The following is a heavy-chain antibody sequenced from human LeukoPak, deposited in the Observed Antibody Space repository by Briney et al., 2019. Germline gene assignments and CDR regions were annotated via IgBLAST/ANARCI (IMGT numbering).Heavy chain of an antibody. J-gene: IGHJ4*02. D-gene: IGHD3-22*01. Sequence: SGPTLVNPTQTLTLTCTFSGFSLSTSGVGVGWIRQPPGKALEWLALIYWNDDKRYSPSLKSGLTITKDTSKNQVVLTMTNMDPVDTATYYCAHSYYDSSGYPLTPFRWDHWGQGTLVTVSS. CDR1: GFSLSTSGVG. CDR3: AHSYYDSSGYPLTPFRWDH. CDR2: IYWNDDK. V-gene: IGHV2-5*01.